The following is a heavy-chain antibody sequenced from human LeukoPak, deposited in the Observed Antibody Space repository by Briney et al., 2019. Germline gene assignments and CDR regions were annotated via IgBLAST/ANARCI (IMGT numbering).Heavy chain of an antibody. CDR3: ARGIVVVIARNYYYYYGMDV. Sequence: ASVKVSCKASGYTFTSYYMHWVRQAPGQGIEWMGIINPSGGSTSYAQKFQGRVTMTRDTSTSTVYMELSSLRSEDTAVYYCARGIVVVIARNYYYYYGMDVWGQGTTVTVSS. CDR1: GYTFTSYY. J-gene: IGHJ6*02. V-gene: IGHV1-46*01. D-gene: IGHD3-22*01. CDR2: INPSGGST.